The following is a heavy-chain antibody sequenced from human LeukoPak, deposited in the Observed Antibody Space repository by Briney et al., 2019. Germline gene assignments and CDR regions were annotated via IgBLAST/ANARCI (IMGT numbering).Heavy chain of an antibody. CDR3: ARDSYYDSSGYYYLDY. D-gene: IGHD3-22*01. CDR2: ISAYNGNT. CDR1: GYTFTSYG. V-gene: IGHV1-18*01. J-gene: IGHJ4*02. Sequence: ASVKVSCKASGYTFTSYGISWVRRAPGQGLEWMGWISAYNGNTNYAQKLQGRVTMTTDTSTSTAYMELRSLRSDDTAVYYCARDSYYDSSGYYYLDYWGQGTLVTVSS.